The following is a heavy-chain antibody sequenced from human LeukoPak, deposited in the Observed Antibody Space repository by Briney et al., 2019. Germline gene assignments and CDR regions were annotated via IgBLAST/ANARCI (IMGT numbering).Heavy chain of an antibody. CDR2: ISWNSGSI. CDR1: GFTFDDYA. CDR3: AKDDSSGWRYGRFDY. J-gene: IGHJ4*02. V-gene: IGHV3-9*01. Sequence: GGSLRLSCAASGFTFDDYAMHWVRHAPGKGLEWVSGISWNSGSIGYADSVKGRFTISRDNAKNSLYLQMNSLRAEDTALYYCAKDDSSGWRYGRFDYWGQGTLVTVSS. D-gene: IGHD6-19*01.